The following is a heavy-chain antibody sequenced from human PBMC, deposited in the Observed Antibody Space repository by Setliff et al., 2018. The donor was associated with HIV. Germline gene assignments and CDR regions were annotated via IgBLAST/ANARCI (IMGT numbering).Heavy chain of an antibody. CDR1: GGSFSDNY. V-gene: IGHV4-34*01. CDR3: SRVSSTYWYSIFRNYNYHLGV. Sequence: SETLSLTCAVYGGSFSDNYWSWIRQSPGKGLEWIGEINHSGRTKYSPSLRSRVSISVDTSKTQFSLKLSSVTAADAAVYYCSRVSSTYWYSIFRNYNYHLGVWGKGTTVTVSS. J-gene: IGHJ6*03. D-gene: IGHD2-8*02. CDR2: INHSGRT.